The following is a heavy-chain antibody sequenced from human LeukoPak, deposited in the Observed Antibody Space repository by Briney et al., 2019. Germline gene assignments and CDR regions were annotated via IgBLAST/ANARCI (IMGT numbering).Heavy chain of an antibody. CDR3: VRLSVVSPHRYFDL. J-gene: IGHJ2*01. CDR1: GGSISGYI. Sequence: PSETLSLTCTVSGGSISGYIWSWVRQPPGKALEWVAYIYHTGNTNYNPSLKSRVTISVDTSKNQFSLTLTSVTAADTAVYHCVRLSVVSPHRYFDLWGRGTLVTVSS. V-gene: IGHV4-59*08. CDR2: IYHTGNT. D-gene: IGHD4-23*01.